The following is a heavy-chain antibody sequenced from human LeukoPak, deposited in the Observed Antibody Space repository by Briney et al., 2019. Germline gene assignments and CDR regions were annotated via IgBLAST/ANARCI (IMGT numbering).Heavy chain of an antibody. V-gene: IGHV1-46*01. D-gene: IGHD2-21*02. CDR3: ARDEGDTGYFDY. CDR2: IDPSGVST. Sequence: ASVKVSCKASGYTLTSYYMHWVRQAPGQGLEWMGIIDPSGVSTSYAQKFQGRVTMTRDTSTSTVYMELSSLRSEDTAVYYCARDEGDTGYFDYWGLGTLVTVSS. CDR1: GYTLTSYY. J-gene: IGHJ4*02.